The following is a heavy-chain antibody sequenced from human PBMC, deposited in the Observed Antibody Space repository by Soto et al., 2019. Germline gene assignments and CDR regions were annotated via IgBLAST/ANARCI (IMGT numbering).Heavy chain of an antibody. D-gene: IGHD6-25*01. CDR1: FGSISSDSCY. CDR3: AREGRLHGWFDP. CDR2: IYYTGTT. J-gene: IGHJ5*02. Sequence: SATLSLTCAFSFGSISSDSCYWALIPQPPGKGLEWLGSIYYTGTTYYNPSLKSRVTISVDTSKNQFSLKLSSVTAADTAVYYCAREGRLHGWFDPWGQGTPVTGSS. V-gene: IGHV4-39*07.